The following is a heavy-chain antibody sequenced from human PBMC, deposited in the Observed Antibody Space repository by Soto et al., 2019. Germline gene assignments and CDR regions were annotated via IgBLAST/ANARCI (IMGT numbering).Heavy chain of an antibody. J-gene: IGHJ4*02. Sequence: SETLSLTCAVSGGSINSGGYSWSWIRLPLGKGLEWIGYIYHNGATQYNPSLKSRVTISVDRSKNQFSLKLSSVTAADTAVYYCARVHHFGVIADWGPGTLVTVSS. D-gene: IGHD3-3*01. CDR3: ARVHHFGVIAD. CDR2: IYHNGAT. CDR1: GGSINSGGYS. V-gene: IGHV4-30-2*01.